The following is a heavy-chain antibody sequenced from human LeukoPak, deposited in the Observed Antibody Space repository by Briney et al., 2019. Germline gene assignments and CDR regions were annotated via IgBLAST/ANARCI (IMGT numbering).Heavy chain of an antibody. Sequence: RRASVKVSCKASGYTFTSYGISWVRQAPGQGLEWMGWISAYNGNTNYAQKLQGRVTMTTDTSTSTACMELRSLRSDDTAVYYCARDREEWLLPYYFDYWGQGTLVTVSS. CDR3: ARDREEWLLPYYFDY. J-gene: IGHJ4*02. V-gene: IGHV1-18*01. CDR2: ISAYNGNT. D-gene: IGHD3-22*01. CDR1: GYTFTSYG.